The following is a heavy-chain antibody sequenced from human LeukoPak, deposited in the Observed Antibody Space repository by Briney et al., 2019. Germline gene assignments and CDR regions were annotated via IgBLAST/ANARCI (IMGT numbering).Heavy chain of an antibody. J-gene: IGHJ5*02. CDR3: AKRGTYYYDSSGWGNWFDP. Sequence: GGSLRLSCAASGFTFSSYEMNWVRQAPGKGLEWVSYISSSGSTIYYADSVKGRFTISRDNAKNSLYLQMNSLRAEDTAVYYCAKRGTYYYDSSGWGNWFDPWGQGTLVTVSS. D-gene: IGHD3-22*01. CDR2: ISSSGSTI. CDR1: GFTFSSYE. V-gene: IGHV3-48*03.